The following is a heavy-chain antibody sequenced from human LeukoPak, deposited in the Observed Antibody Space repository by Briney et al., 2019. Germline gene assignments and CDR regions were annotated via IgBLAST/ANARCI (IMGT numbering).Heavy chain of an antibody. CDR3: ARELHGSYYGVGYYYYYGMDV. D-gene: IGHD1-26*01. J-gene: IGHJ6*02. CDR2: FDPEDGET. V-gene: IGHV1-24*01. CDR1: GYTLTELS. Sequence: ASVKVSCKVSGYTLTELSMHWVRQAPGKGLEWMGGFDPEDGETIYAQKFQGRVTMTEDTSTDTAYMELSSLRSEDTAVYYCARELHGSYYGVGYYYYYGMDVWGQGTTVTVSS.